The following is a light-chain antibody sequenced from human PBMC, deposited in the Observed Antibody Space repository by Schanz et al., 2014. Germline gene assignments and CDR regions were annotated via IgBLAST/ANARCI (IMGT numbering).Light chain of an antibody. CDR1: QTVSSSY. Sequence: EIVFTQSPGTLSLSPGERATLSCRASQTVSSSYLAWYQQKPGQAPRLLIYGASSRASGIPDRFSGNGSVTEFTLTINSLQPDDFATYYCQQYNSFCRTFGQGTKVEVK. CDR2: GAS. J-gene: IGKJ1*01. V-gene: IGKV3-20*01. CDR3: QQYNSFCRT.